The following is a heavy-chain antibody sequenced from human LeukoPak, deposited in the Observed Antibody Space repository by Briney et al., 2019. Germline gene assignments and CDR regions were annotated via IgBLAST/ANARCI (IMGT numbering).Heavy chain of an antibody. V-gene: IGHV1-2*06. Sequence: ASVKVSCKASGQSLTGCFIHWVRQAPGQGLEWVGRIDPNTGDTIYAQNFQGRVTVTSATSISTAYMELSRLTSDDTAVYFCARLGLHGSGTYYFFDYWGQGTLVTVSS. D-gene: IGHD3-10*01. J-gene: IGHJ4*02. CDR2: IDPNTGDT. CDR3: ARLGLHGSGTYYFFDY. CDR1: GQSLTGCF.